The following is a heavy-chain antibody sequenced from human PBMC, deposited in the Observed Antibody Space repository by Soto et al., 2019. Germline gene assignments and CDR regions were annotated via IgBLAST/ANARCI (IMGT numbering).Heavy chain of an antibody. D-gene: IGHD3-22*01. CDR2: IYYSGST. CDR1: GGSISSGDYY. Sequence: QVQLQESGPGLVKPSQTLSLTCTVSGGSISSGDYYWSWIRQPPGKGLEWIGYIYYSGSTYYNPHLKSRVTISVDTSKNQVSLKLSSVTAADTAVYYCARLTYYYDSSGPNWFDPWGQGTLVTVSS. J-gene: IGHJ5*02. CDR3: ARLTYYYDSSGPNWFDP. V-gene: IGHV4-30-4*01.